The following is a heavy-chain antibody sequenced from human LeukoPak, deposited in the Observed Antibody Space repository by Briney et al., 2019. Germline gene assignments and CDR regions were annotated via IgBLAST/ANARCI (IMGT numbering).Heavy chain of an antibody. CDR3: ARGGWYPESFQH. V-gene: IGHV4-59*01. D-gene: IGHD6-19*01. CDR1: GGSISSYY. Sequence: SGTLSLTCTVSGGSISSYYWNWIRQPPGKGLEWIGYIYYSGSTNYNPSLKSRVTISVDTSKNQFSLKLSSVTAADTAVYYCARGGWYPESFQHRGQGALVTVSS. CDR2: IYYSGST. J-gene: IGHJ1*01.